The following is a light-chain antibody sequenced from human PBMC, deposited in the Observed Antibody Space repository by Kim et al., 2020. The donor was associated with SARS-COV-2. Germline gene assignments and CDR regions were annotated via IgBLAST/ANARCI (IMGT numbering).Light chain of an antibody. CDR3: QAWDSSTVV. CDR2: QDS. J-gene: IGLJ2*01. CDR1: KLGDKY. V-gene: IGLV3-1*01. Sequence: SMSPGQTASITCSGDKLGDKYACWYQQKPGQSPVLVIYQDSKRPSGIPERFSGSNSGNTATLTISGTQAMDEADYYCQAWDSSTVVFGGGTQLIVL.